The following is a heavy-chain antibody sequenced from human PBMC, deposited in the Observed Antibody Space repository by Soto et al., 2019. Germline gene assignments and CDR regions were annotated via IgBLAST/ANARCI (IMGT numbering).Heavy chain of an antibody. CDR2: MNPNSGNT. CDR3: TREXTXXXXXXXXXX. Sequence: ASVKVSSKTSGYTYSDYDINWGLQATGQGLEWMGCMNPNSGNTGYAPKFQGRVTMTRDLSITTAYMELSSMKSADTAVYYFTREXTXXXXXXXXXXWGXXXMVTXXS. CDR1: GYTYSDYD. J-gene: IGHJ3*02. V-gene: IGHV1-8*01.